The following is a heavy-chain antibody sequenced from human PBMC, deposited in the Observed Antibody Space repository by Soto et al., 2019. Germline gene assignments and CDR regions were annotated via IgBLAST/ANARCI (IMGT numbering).Heavy chain of an antibody. D-gene: IGHD3-3*01. Sequence: SETLSLTCAVYGGSFSGYYWSWIRQPPGKGLEWIGEINHSGSTNYNPSLKSRVTISVDTSKNQFSLKLSSVTAADTAVYYCARSTLYDFWSGYRSGNWFDPWGQGTLVTVSS. CDR1: GGSFSGYY. J-gene: IGHJ5*02. CDR2: INHSGST. CDR3: ARSTLYDFWSGYRSGNWFDP. V-gene: IGHV4-34*01.